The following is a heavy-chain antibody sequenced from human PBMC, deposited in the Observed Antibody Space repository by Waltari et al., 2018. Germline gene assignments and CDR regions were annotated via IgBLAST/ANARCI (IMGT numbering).Heavy chain of an antibody. V-gene: IGHV3-9*01. CDR1: GFSLADRA. CDR3: ASDAFGNSIGGVFDY. CDR2: INWNSGNI. D-gene: IGHD3-3*01. J-gene: IGHJ4*02. Sequence: EVQLVESGGGLLQPGRSLRLSCVGSGFSLADRAMYWVRQVPGKGLEWVSGINWNSGNIGYADSVKGRFTISRDNAKNSLYLQINSVRTEDTALYYCASDAFGNSIGGVFDYWGQGTLVNVSS.